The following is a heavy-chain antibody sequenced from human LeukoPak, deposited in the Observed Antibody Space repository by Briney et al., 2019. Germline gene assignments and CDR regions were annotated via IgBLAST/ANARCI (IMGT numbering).Heavy chain of an antibody. J-gene: IGHJ4*02. CDR3: ARELMITFGGVIARGFDY. Sequence: SQTLSLTCAISGDSVSSNSAAWNWIRQSPSRGLEWLGRTYYRSKWYNDYAVSVKSRITINPDTSKNQLSLQLNSVTPEDTAVYYCARELMITFGGVIARGFDYWGQGTLVTVSS. CDR2: TYYRSKWYN. D-gene: IGHD3-16*02. CDR1: GDSVSSNSAA. V-gene: IGHV6-1*01.